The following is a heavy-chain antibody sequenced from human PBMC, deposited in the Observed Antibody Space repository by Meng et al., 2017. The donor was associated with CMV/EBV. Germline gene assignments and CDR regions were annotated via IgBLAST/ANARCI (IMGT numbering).Heavy chain of an antibody. CDR3: ARSEHKPWGWLGWFDP. D-gene: IGHD6-19*01. Sequence: GGSLRLSCKGSGYSSTSYWIGWVRQMPGKGLEWMGIIYPGDPDTRYSPSFQGQVTISADKSISTAYLQWSSLKASDTAMYYCARSEHKPWGWLGWFDPWGQGTLVTVSS. CDR2: IYPGDPDT. V-gene: IGHV5-51*01. CDR1: GYSSTSYW. J-gene: IGHJ5*02.